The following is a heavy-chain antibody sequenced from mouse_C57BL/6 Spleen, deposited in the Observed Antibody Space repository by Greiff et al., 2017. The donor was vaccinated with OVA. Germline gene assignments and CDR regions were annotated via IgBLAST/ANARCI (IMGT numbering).Heavy chain of an antibody. J-gene: IGHJ2*01. CDR2: ISDGGSYT. CDR3: ARVYDYDDYFDY. Sequence: EVMLVESGGGLVKPGGSLKLSCAASGFTFSSYAMSWVRQTPEKRLEWVATISDGGSYTYYPDNVKGRFTISRDNAKNNLYLQMSHLKSEDTAMYYCARVYDYDDYFDYWGQGTTLTVSS. CDR1: GFTFSSYA. D-gene: IGHD2-4*01. V-gene: IGHV5-4*03.